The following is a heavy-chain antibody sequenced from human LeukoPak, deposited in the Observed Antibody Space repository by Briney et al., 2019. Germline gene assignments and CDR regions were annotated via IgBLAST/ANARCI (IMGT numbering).Heavy chain of an antibody. D-gene: IGHD1-26*01. CDR2: INWNGGST. Sequence: GGSLRLSCAASGFTFDDYGMSWVRQAPGKGLEWVSGINWNGGSTGYADSVKGRFTISRDNAKNSLYLQMNSLRAEDTALYYCARTPLWELQPYYFDYWGQGTLVTVSS. V-gene: IGHV3-20*04. J-gene: IGHJ4*02. CDR3: ARTPLWELQPYYFDY. CDR1: GFTFDDYG.